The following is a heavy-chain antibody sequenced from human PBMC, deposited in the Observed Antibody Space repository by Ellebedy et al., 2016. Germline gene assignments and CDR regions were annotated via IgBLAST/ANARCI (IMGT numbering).Heavy chain of an antibody. CDR2: INQDASEK. CDR1: GFTFDDYV. CDR3: ARDSLGYCSAGGCYS. V-gene: IGHV3-7*03. Sequence: GGSLRLSCTASGFTFDDYVMSWFRQAPGKGLEWVANINQDASEKNYVASVKGRFTTSRDNAKNALYLQMNNLRVEDTAVYYCARDSLGYCSAGGCYSWGQGTLVTVSS. D-gene: IGHD2-15*01. J-gene: IGHJ4*02.